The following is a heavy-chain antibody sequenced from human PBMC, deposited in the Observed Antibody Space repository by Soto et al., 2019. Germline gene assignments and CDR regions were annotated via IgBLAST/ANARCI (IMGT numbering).Heavy chain of an antibody. CDR3: ARSDHYYYDSSGYWDY. V-gene: IGHV4-39*07. Sequence: SETLSLTCPVSGGSISSSSYYWGWIRQPPGKGLEWTGCIYYSGSTNYNPSLKSRLTISVDTSKNQFSLKLSSVTAADTAVYYCARSDHYYYDSSGYWDYWGQGTLVTVSS. J-gene: IGHJ4*02. CDR1: GGSISSSSYY. CDR2: IYYSGST. D-gene: IGHD3-22*01.